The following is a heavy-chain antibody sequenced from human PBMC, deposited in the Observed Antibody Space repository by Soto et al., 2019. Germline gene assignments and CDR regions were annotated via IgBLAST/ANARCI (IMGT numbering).Heavy chain of an antibody. J-gene: IGHJ5*01. V-gene: IGHV4-31*03. CDR3: ARGLSGWYLFDS. CDR2: IYEMETT. D-gene: IGHD6-19*01. Sequence: SETLSLTCTVSGGSVSSGDHYWTWVRQHPGKGLEWIGYIYEMETTNYNPSLESRVTISVDTSKNQVYLEVTSVTAADTAVYYCARGLSGWYLFDSWGQGTLVTVSS. CDR1: GGSVSSGDHY.